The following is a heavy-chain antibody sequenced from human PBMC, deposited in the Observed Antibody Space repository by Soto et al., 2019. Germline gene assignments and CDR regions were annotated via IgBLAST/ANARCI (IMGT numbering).Heavy chain of an antibody. J-gene: IGHJ2*01. CDR3: VFFLMIRRPPRSTLFPSRRPFD. Sequence: GGSLRLSCASSGFTFSSYSMSWVRQAPGKGLEWVSVISGSGGSTSYADSVKGRFTISRDNSKNTLYLQMNSLRAEDTAVYYCVFFLMIRRPPRSTLFPSRRPFD. CDR1: GFTFSSYS. V-gene: IGHV3-23*01. D-gene: IGHD4-17*01. CDR2: ISGSGGST.